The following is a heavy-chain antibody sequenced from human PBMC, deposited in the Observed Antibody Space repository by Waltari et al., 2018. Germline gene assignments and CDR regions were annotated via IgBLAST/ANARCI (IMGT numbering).Heavy chain of an antibody. CDR1: GFTFSGYE. CDR2: ISSSGNTI. CDR3: ARRPYYYHGMDV. V-gene: IGHV3-48*03. Sequence: EVLLVESGGGLVQPGGSLRLSCTASGFTFSGYEMNGVRQAPGKGLEWVSYISSSGNTIYYADSVKARFTTSRDNAKNSLYLQMNSLRVDDTAVYYCARRPYYYHGMDVWGQGTTVTVSS. J-gene: IGHJ6*02.